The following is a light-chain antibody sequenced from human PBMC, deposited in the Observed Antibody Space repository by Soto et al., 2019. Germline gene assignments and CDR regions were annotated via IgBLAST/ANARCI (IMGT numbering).Light chain of an antibody. CDR3: QKYNNWPLT. Sequence: EIVMTQSPATLSVSPGERATLSCRASQSVYNYLAWYQQKPDQAPRLLIYGASTRATGIPARFSGSGSGTEFTLTISSLQSEDFAVYYCQKYNNWPLTFGGGTKVEI. CDR2: GAS. J-gene: IGKJ4*01. V-gene: IGKV3-15*01. CDR1: QSVYNY.